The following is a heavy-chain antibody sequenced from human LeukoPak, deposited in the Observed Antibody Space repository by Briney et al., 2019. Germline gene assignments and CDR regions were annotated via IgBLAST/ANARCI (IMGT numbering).Heavy chain of an antibody. CDR2: IYPGDSDT. CDR3: ARTGYSSGWYGGFDY. D-gene: IGHD6-19*01. Sequence: GESLEISCKASGYTFTTYWIGWVRQVPGKGLEWMGIIYPGDSDTRYSPSFQGQVTISPDKSISTAYLLWSSLKASDVAMYYCARTGYSSGWYGGFDYWGQGTLVTVSS. J-gene: IGHJ4*02. CDR1: GYTFTTYW. V-gene: IGHV5-51*01.